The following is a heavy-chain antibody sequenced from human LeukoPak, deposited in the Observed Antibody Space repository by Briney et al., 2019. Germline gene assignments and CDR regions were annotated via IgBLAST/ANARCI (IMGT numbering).Heavy chain of an antibody. J-gene: IGHJ6*03. CDR2: IYYSGST. Sequence: SETLSLTCTVSGGSISSYYWNWIRQPPGKGLEWIGYIYYSGSTNYNPSLKSRVTISVDTSKNQFSLKLSSVTAADTAVYYCARTYDPYYYYYMDVWGKGTTVTVSS. CDR3: ARTYDPYYYYYMDV. CDR1: GGSISSYY. D-gene: IGHD3-3*01. V-gene: IGHV4-59*01.